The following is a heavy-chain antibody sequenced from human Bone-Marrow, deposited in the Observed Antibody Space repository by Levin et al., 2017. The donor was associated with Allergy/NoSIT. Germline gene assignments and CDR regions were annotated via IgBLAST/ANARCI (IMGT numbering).Heavy chain of an antibody. V-gene: IGHV4-61*01. CDR3: ARGSSWYVFDY. J-gene: IGHJ4*02. CDR2: IYYSGDT. CDR1: GGSVSGTNDY. D-gene: IGHD6-19*01. Sequence: PSETLSLTCTVSGGSVSGTNDYWSWIRQPPGKGLEWIGHIYYSGDTNYSPSLKSRVSISLDTSKNQFSLNLTSMTAADTAVYYCARGSSWYVFDYWGRGLLVTVSS.